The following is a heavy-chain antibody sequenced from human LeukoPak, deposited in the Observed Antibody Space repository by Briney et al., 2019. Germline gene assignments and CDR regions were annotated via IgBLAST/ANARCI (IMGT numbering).Heavy chain of an antibody. V-gene: IGHV1-18*01. CDR2: ISAYNGNT. J-gene: IGHJ4*02. Sequence: ASVKVPCKASGYTFTSYGISWVRQAPGQGLEWMGWISAYNGNTNYAQKLRGRVTMTTDTSTSTAYMELRSLRSDDTAVYCCARDLDCSGGSCYSLKPFDYWGQGTLVTVSS. CDR1: GYTFTSYG. D-gene: IGHD2-15*01. CDR3: ARDLDCSGGSCYSLKPFDY.